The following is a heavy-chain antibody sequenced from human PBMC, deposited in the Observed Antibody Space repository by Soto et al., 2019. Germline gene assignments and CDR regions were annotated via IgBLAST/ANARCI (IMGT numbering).Heavy chain of an antibody. Sequence: GGSLRLSCAASGFTFSSYAMHWVRQAPGKGLEWVAVISYDGSNKYYADSVKGRFTISRDNSKNTLYLQMNSLRAEDTAVYYCARDTYSSPFDPWGQGTLVTVSS. V-gene: IGHV3-30-3*01. CDR2: ISYDGSNK. CDR1: GFTFSSYA. D-gene: IGHD6-13*01. CDR3: ARDTYSSPFDP. J-gene: IGHJ5*02.